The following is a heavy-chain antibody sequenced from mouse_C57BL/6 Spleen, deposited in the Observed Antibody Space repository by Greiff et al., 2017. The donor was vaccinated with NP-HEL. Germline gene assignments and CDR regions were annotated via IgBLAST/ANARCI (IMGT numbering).Heavy chain of an antibody. CDR3: ARRGNFEGAMDY. CDR2: IDPSDSYT. CDR1: GYTFTSYW. V-gene: IGHV1-69*01. Sequence: VQLQQPGAELVMPGASVKLSCKASGYTFTSYWMHWVKQRPGQGLEWIGEIDPSDSYTNYNQKFKGKSTLTVDKSSSTAYMQLSSLTSEDSAVYYCARRGNFEGAMDYWGQGTSVTVAS. D-gene: IGHD2-1*01. J-gene: IGHJ4*01.